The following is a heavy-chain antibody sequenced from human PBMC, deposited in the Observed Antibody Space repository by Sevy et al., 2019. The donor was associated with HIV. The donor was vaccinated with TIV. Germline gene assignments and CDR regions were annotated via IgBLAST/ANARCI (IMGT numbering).Heavy chain of an antibody. CDR3: ARDTGGIGMDV. CDR2: IKQDGSDK. D-gene: IGHD6-13*01. CDR1: GFTFSSHW. J-gene: IGHJ6*02. V-gene: IGHV3-7*01. Sequence: GGSLRLSCATSGFTFSSHWMSWVRQAPGKGLEWVANIKQDGSDKYYVDCVKGRFTISRDNAKNSLSLQMNSLRAEDTAVYYCARDTGGIGMDVWGQGTTVTVSS.